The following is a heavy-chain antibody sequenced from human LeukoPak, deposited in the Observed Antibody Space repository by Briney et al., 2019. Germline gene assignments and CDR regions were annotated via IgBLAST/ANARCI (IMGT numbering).Heavy chain of an antibody. J-gene: IGHJ4*02. CDR2: IIPIFGTA. V-gene: IGHV1-69*13. CDR3: APNLGLYDSSGYCKD. CDR1: GGTFSSYA. D-gene: IGHD3-22*01. Sequence: GASVKVSCKASGGTFSSYAISWVRQAPGQGLEWMGGIIPIFGTANYAQKFQGRVTITADESTSTAYMELSSLRSEDTAVYYCAPNLGLYDSSGYCKDWGQGTLVTVSS.